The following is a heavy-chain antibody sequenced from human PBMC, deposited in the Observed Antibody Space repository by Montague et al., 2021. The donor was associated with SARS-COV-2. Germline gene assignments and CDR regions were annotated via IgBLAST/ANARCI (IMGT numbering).Heavy chain of an antibody. V-gene: IGHV4-59*08. J-gene: IGHJ3*01. CDR2: VYYNKDT. CDR1: GSWNSGAD. Sequence: SETLSLTCSRLGSWNSGADWKSTRLNPSHGTDSYADVYYNKDTKYNPSLQSRVTISIDTSENQFSLRLNSVTAADTAVYFCARGWAFDPWGQGRLVTVSS. CDR3: ARGWAFDP. D-gene: IGHD6-19*01.